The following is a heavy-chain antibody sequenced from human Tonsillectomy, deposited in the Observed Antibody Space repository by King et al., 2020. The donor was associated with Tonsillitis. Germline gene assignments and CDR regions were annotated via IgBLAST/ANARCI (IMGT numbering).Heavy chain of an antibody. CDR1: GFTFRSYD. D-gene: IGHD6-19*01. J-gene: IGHJ4*02. V-gene: IGHV3-30*18. Sequence: QLVQSGGGVVQSGGSLRLSCAASGFTFRSYDMHWVRQAPGKGLEWVAVISYDGSNIYYADSVKGRFTISRDNSKNILYLQMNSLRAEDTAVYYCAKLRAVALYYFDYWGQGTLVTVSS. CDR2: ISYDGSNI. CDR3: AKLRAVALYYFDY.